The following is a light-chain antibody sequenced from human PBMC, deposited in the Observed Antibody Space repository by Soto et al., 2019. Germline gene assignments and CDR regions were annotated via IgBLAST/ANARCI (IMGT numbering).Light chain of an antibody. CDR3: QQYNNWPPWT. CDR1: QSVSSSY. CDR2: GAS. V-gene: IGKV3-15*01. J-gene: IGKJ1*01. Sequence: EIVLTQAPGTLSLSPGERATLSCRASQSVSSSYLAWYQQKPGQAPXLXXHGASTRATGIPARFSGSGSGTEFTLTISSLQSEDFAAYYCQQYNNWPPWTFGQGTKVDI.